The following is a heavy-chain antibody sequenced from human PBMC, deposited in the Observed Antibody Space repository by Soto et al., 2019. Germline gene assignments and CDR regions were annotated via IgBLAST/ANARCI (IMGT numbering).Heavy chain of an antibody. J-gene: IGHJ6*02. D-gene: IGHD3-10*02. CDR2: INPKVGDT. V-gene: IGHV1-2*02. Sequence: QVRLVQSGAEVKEPGDSVRVSCEASGYPFTAYHIHWVRQAPGQGLEWMGWINPKVGDTVYAQDFQGRVSMTGDMNIRTAYMVWSRPASDAAAIYYCAGNMDYYYGRGSGNGHGVWGQGTTVTVFS. CDR3: AGNMDYYYGRGSGNGHGV. CDR1: GYPFTAYH.